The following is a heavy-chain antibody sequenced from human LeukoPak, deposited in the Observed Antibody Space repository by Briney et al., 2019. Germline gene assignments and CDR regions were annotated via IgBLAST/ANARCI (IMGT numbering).Heavy chain of an antibody. CDR2: IYYSGST. J-gene: IGHJ6*04. Sequence: SETLSLTCTVSGGSISSYHWSWLRQPPGKGLEWVGYIYYSGSTNYNPSLKSRVTISVDTSKNQFSLKLSSVTAADTAVYYCAREASPAEGYGMDVWGKGTTVTVSS. CDR1: GGSISSYH. D-gene: IGHD5-12*01. V-gene: IGHV4-59*01. CDR3: AREASPAEGYGMDV.